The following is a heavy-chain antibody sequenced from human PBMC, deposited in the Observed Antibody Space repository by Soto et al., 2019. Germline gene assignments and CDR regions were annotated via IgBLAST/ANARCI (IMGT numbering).Heavy chain of an antibody. J-gene: IGHJ3*02. V-gene: IGHV1-8*01. CDR1: GYTFTSYD. Sequence: QVQLVQSGAEVKKPGASVKVSCKASGYTFTSYDINWVRQATGQGLEWMGWMNPNSGNTGYAQKFQGRVTMTRNTSISTAYMELSSLRSEDTAVYYCARGLVLGELSYDAFDIWGQGTMVTVSS. CDR3: ARGLVLGELSYDAFDI. CDR2: MNPNSGNT. D-gene: IGHD3-16*02.